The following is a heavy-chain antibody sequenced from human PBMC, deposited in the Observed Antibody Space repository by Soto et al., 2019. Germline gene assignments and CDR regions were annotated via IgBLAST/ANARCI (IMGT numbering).Heavy chain of an antibody. J-gene: IGHJ4*02. CDR1: GFTFSSYN. D-gene: IGHD2-8*01. Sequence: PGGSLRLSCIASGFTFSSYNMNWVRQAPEKGLEWVSYISSSSSTMYYADSVKGRFTISRDNAKNSLYLQMNSLRAEDTAIYYCARGPWSPGYWGQGTLVTVSS. V-gene: IGHV3-48*01. CDR2: ISSSSSTM. CDR3: ARGPWSPGY.